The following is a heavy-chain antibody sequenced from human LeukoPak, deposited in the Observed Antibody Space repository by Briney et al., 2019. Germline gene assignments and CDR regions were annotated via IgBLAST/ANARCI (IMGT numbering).Heavy chain of an antibody. CDR3: ARDLIRFLEWSPNWFDL. J-gene: IGHJ5*02. V-gene: IGHV1-18*01. CDR2: ISAYNGNT. D-gene: IGHD3-3*01. Sequence: ASVKVSCKASGYTFTSYGISWVRQAPGQGLERMGWISAYNGNTNYAQKLQGRVTMTTDTSTSTAYMELRSLRSDDTAVYYCARDLIRFLEWSPNWFDLWGQGTLVTVSS. CDR1: GYTFTSYG.